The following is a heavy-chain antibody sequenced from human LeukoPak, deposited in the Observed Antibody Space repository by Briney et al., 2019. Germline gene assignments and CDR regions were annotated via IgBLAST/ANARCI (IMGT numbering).Heavy chain of an antibody. Sequence: GESLKISCKGSGYSFTSYWIGWVRQMPGKGLEWMGIIYPGDSDTRYSPSFQGQVTISADKSISTAYLQWSSLKASDTAMYYCARRYCSSTSCYSGRGTWFDPWGQGALATVSS. J-gene: IGHJ5*02. CDR1: GYSFTSYW. V-gene: IGHV5-51*01. D-gene: IGHD2-2*02. CDR3: ARRYCSSTSCYSGRGTWFDP. CDR2: IYPGDSDT.